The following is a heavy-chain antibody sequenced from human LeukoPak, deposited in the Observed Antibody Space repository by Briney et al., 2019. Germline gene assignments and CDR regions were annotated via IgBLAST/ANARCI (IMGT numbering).Heavy chain of an antibody. CDR1: GYSFTSHY. D-gene: IGHD3-10*01. Sequence: ASVKVSCKASGYSFTSHYMHWVRQAPGQGLEWVGSISTKNGYTKLAQKFQGRVAMTKDTSANTIYMDLKSLTFDDTAVYYCAREKLWFGEFPFDNWGQGTLVSVSS. CDR2: ISTKNGYT. J-gene: IGHJ4*02. V-gene: IGHV1-18*04. CDR3: AREKLWFGEFPFDN.